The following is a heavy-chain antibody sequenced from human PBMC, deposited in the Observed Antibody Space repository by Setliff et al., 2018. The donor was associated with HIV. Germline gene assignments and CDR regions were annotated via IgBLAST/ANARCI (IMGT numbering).Heavy chain of an antibody. CDR3: GGNGYYSIDY. CDR2: IYHSGST. D-gene: IGHD3-22*01. V-gene: IGHV4-34*01. J-gene: IGHJ4*02. CDR1: GGSFSGHY. Sequence: SETLSLTCAVYGGSFSGHYWSWVRQSPGKGLEWIGEIYHSGSTHYNPSLQSRVTISVDKSKSQFSLKLNSVTAADTAVYYCGGNGYYSIDYWGQGTLVTVSS.